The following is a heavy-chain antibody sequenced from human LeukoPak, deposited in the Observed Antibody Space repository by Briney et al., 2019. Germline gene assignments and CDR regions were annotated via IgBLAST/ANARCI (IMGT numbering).Heavy chain of an antibody. J-gene: IGHJ4*02. CDR2: IYYSGST. CDR3: ARYCSGENCYPPTSYFDY. V-gene: IGHV4-59*01. Sequence: SETLSLTCTVSGGSIANYYWSWIRQAPGKGLEWIGDIYYSGSTNYNPSLKSRVTISVDTSKNQFSLKIRSVTAADTAVYYCARYCSGENCYPPTSYFDYWGQGTLVTVSS. CDR1: GGSIANYY. D-gene: IGHD2-15*01.